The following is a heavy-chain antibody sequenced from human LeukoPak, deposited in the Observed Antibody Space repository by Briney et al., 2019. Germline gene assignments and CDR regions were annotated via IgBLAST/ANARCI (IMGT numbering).Heavy chain of an antibody. D-gene: IGHD3-9*01. Sequence: GESLKISCQASGYDFLSHWIVWVRQMPGKGLEWMGFTYPGDSDTRYGPSFQGRVTISTDRSTNTAYLHWSSLQASDTAMYFCARSSLLTTLMPDRFDFWGQGALVTVSS. CDR3: ARSSLLTTLMPDRFDF. CDR1: GYDFLSHW. CDR2: TYPGDSDT. V-gene: IGHV5-51*01. J-gene: IGHJ4*02.